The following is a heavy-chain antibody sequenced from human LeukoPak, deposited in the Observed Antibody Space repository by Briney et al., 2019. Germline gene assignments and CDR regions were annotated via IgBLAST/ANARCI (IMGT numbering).Heavy chain of an antibody. CDR1: GGSISSYY. Sequence: PSETLSLTCTVSGGSISSYYWNWIRQPPGKGLEWIGYIYYSGSTNYNPSLKSRVTMSVDTSKNQFSLKLSSVTAADTAVYYCAGAHLNYYDSSGYSTGDYWGQGTLVTVSS. CDR3: AGAHLNYYDSSGYSTGDY. V-gene: IGHV4-59*12. CDR2: IYYSGST. D-gene: IGHD3-22*01. J-gene: IGHJ4*02.